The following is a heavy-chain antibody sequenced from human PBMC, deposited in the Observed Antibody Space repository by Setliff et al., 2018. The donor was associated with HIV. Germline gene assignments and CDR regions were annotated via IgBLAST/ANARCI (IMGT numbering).Heavy chain of an antibody. D-gene: IGHD3-22*01. CDR1: GFTFSEYA. CDR3: ARPYYDSSGYYHV. Sequence: ASVKVSCKASGFTFSEYAIHWVRQAPGQRLEWMGRIDTDNGYRRYSPKLQGRVTITKDTSANTAYMELRGLRSEDTAVYYCARPYYDSSGYYHVWGQGTLVTVSS. V-gene: IGHV1-3*04. CDR2: IDTDNGYR. J-gene: IGHJ4*02.